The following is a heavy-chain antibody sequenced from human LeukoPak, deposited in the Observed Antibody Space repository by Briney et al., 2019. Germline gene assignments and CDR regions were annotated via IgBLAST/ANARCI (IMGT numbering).Heavy chain of an antibody. V-gene: IGHV1-69*06. CDR2: IIPIFGTA. Sequence: GASVKVSCKASGGTFSSYAISWVRQAPGRGLEWMGGIIPIFGTANYAQKFQGRVTITADKSTSTAYMELSSLRSEDTAVYYCAGNLPTGYSYGYYPDYWGQGTLVTVSS. CDR3: AGNLPTGYSYGYYPDY. CDR1: GGTFSSYA. D-gene: IGHD5-18*01. J-gene: IGHJ4*02.